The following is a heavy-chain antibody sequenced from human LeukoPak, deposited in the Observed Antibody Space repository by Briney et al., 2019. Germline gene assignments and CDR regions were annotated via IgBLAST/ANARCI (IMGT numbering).Heavy chain of an antibody. Sequence: PGGSLRLSCAASGFTFSDHYMDWVRQAPGKGLERVGRTRNKANSYTTEYAASVKGRFTISRDDSKNSLYLQMNSLKTEDTAVYYCAVHYYDSRPFDYWGQGTLVTVSS. CDR3: AVHYYDSRPFDY. J-gene: IGHJ4*02. V-gene: IGHV3-72*01. CDR2: TRNKANSYTT. D-gene: IGHD3-22*01. CDR1: GFTFSDHY.